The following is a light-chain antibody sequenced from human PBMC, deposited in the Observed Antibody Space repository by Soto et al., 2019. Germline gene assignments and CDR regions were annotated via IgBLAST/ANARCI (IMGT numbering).Light chain of an antibody. CDR3: GSWNSSMSPYV. CDR2: DDN. Sequence: QSVLTHPPSVSAAPGQKVTISCSGSSSNIGGNAVSWFQQLPGTAPKLLIYDDNKRPSGIPDRFSGSKSDTSATLGITGFQTGEEADHHCGSWNSSMSPYVFGNGTKVTV. V-gene: IGLV1-51*01. J-gene: IGLJ1*01. CDR1: SSNIGGNA.